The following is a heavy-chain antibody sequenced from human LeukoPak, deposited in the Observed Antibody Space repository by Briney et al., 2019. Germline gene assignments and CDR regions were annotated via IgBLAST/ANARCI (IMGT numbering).Heavy chain of an antibody. CDR3: TRAVAGHPD. Sequence: PSETLSLTCGVSGGPFSNYYWSWVRQSPTQGLEWIGEINHSGYTNYNPSLKSRVTMSIDTSKNQFSLKLTFVSAADAGVYYCTRAVAGHPDWGQGTLVTVSS. D-gene: IGHD6-19*01. CDR2: INHSGYT. V-gene: IGHV4-34*01. CDR1: GGPFSNYY. J-gene: IGHJ4*02.